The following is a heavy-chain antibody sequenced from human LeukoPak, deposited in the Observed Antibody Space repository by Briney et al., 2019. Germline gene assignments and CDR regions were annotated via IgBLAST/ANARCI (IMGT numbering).Heavy chain of an antibody. CDR3: ASNFDWSFDY. CDR1: GGSFSGYY. D-gene: IGHD3-9*01. J-gene: IGHJ4*02. Sequence: SETLSLTCAVYGGSFSGYYWSWIRQPPGKGLEWIGEINHSGSTNYNPSLKSRVTISVDTSKNQFSLKLSSVTAADTAVYYCASNFDWSFDYWGQGTLVTVSS. CDR2: INHSGST. V-gene: IGHV4-34*01.